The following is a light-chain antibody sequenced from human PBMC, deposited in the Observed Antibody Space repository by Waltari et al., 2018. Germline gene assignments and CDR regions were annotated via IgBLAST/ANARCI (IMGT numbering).Light chain of an antibody. V-gene: IGKV3-20*01. J-gene: IGKJ4*01. CDR1: QSVSSY. CDR2: GAS. Sequence: VILTQSPATLSLSPGERATLSCRASQSVSSYLAWYQQKPGQAPRLLISGASSRATGIPDRFSGSGSGTEFTLTISSLEPEDFAVYYCQKYSSSPLTFGGGTKVEIK. CDR3: QKYSSSPLT.